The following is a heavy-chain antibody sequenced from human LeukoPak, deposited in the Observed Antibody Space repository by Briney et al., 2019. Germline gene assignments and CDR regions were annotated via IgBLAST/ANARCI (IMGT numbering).Heavy chain of an antibody. CDR3: AGLVGRYSSGLYYYYFDY. CDR1: GGSISSGGHY. D-gene: IGHD3-22*01. J-gene: IGHJ4*02. V-gene: IGHV4-39*07. Sequence: SETLSLTCTVSGGSISSGGHYWSWIRQHSGKGLEWIGEMYLSGTTHSNPSVKSRVTISIDKSKNQFFLNLSSVTAADTAVYYCAGLVGRYSSGLYYYYFDYWGQGTLVTVSS. CDR2: MYLSGTT.